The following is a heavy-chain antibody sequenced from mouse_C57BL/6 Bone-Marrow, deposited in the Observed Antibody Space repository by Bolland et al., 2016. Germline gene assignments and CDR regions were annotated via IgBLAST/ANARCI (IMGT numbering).Heavy chain of an antibody. CDR2: INPNYGTT. Sequence: INPNYGTTSYNQKFKGKATLTVDESSSTAYMQLNSLTSEDSAVYYCARMYLYYAMDYWGQGTS. J-gene: IGHJ4*01. V-gene: IGHV1-39*01. CDR3: ARMYLYYAMDY.